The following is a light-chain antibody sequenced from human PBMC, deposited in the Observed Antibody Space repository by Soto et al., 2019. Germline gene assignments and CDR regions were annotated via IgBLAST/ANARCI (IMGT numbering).Light chain of an antibody. V-gene: IGKV3-20*01. Sequence: EIVLTQSPGTLSLSPGEIATLSFSASQSVRSSYLAWYQQKPGQAPRLLIYGASSRATGIPDRFSGSGSGTDFTLTISRLEPEDFAVYYCQQYGNSPWTFGQGTKVDNK. CDR3: QQYGNSPWT. J-gene: IGKJ1*01. CDR2: GAS. CDR1: QSVRSSY.